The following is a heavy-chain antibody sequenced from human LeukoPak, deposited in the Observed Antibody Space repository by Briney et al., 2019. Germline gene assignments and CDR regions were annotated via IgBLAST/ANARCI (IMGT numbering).Heavy chain of an antibody. CDR1: GFTNSNSS. D-gene: IGHD3-10*01. CDR2: IVVGTGKA. CDR3: AATSIRMVQRIIYYGKDV. J-gene: IGHJ6*02. V-gene: IGHV1-58*01. Sequence: SVKVSCKASGFTNSNSSVQWVRQARGQRPEWIGWIVVGTGKANYAQRLQERVTISRDMPTGTVDMELSSLRIEDTAVYYCAATSIRMVQRIIYYGKDVWGQGTTVTVSS.